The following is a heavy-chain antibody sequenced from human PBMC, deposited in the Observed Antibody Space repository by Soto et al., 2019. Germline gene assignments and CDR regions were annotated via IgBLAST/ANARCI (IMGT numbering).Heavy chain of an antibody. Sequence: SQTLSLTCAISGDSVSSNSAAWNWIRLSPSRGLEWLARTYYRSRWYNDYAVSVRSRITVNPDTSKNQFSLQLTSVTPEDTAVYYCAGTTSTQWYYMDVWGKGTTVTVSS. D-gene: IGHD1-7*01. V-gene: IGHV6-1*01. CDR3: AGTTSTQWYYMDV. J-gene: IGHJ6*03. CDR2: TYYRSRWYN. CDR1: GDSVSSNSAA.